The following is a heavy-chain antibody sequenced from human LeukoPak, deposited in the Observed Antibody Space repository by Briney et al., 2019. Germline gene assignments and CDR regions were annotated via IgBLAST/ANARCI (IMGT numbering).Heavy chain of an antibody. Sequence: GGSLRLSCAASGFTFSSYSMNWVRQAPGKGLEWVSYISSSSSTIYYADSVKGRFTISRDNAKNSLYLQMNSLRAEDTAVYYCARAPRLSGIAAAKGDYWGQGTLVTVSS. CDR1: GFTFSSYS. CDR3: ARAPRLSGIAAAKGDY. D-gene: IGHD6-13*01. CDR2: ISSSSSTI. J-gene: IGHJ4*02. V-gene: IGHV3-48*04.